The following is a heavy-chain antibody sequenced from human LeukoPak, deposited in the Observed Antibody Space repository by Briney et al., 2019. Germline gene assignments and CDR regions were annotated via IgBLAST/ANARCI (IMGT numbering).Heavy chain of an antibody. CDR2: INTNGSPT. V-gene: IGHV3-74*01. D-gene: IGHD3-10*01. CDR1: GFTFSSYW. J-gene: IGHJ4*02. Sequence: GGSLRLSCAASGFTFSSYWMHWVRRAPGKGLVWVARINTNGSPTQYADSVKGRFTISRDNAKTTLYLQMNSLRDEDTAVYYCAGDLISGSGSLGYWGQGTLVTVSS. CDR3: AGDLISGSGSLGY.